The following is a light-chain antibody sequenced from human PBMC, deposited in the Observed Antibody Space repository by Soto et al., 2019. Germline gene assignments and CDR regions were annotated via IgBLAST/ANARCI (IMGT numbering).Light chain of an antibody. J-gene: IGKJ5*01. Sequence: EIVMTQSPATLSVSPGERATLSCSASQSVSSRLAWYQQKPGQAPRLLISGASSRATGIPDRFSGSGSGTDFTLTISRLEPEDFALYYCQHYVERSPITFGQGTRLEIK. CDR2: GAS. V-gene: IGKV3-20*01. CDR3: QHYVERSPIT. CDR1: QSVSSR.